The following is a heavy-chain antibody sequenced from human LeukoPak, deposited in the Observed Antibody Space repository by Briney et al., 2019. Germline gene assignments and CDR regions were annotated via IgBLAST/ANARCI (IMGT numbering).Heavy chain of an antibody. CDR1: GYTFTSYD. D-gene: IGHD2-2*01. CDR3: ARDIVVVPAAIRVSPRYGMDV. CDR2: MNPNSGNT. J-gene: IGHJ6*02. V-gene: IGHV1-8*01. Sequence: GASVKVSCKASGYTFTSYDINWVRQATGQGLEWMGWMNPNSGNTGYAQKFQGRVTMTRNTSISTAYMELSSLRSEDTAVYYCARDIVVVPAAIRVSPRYGMDVWGQGTTVTVSS.